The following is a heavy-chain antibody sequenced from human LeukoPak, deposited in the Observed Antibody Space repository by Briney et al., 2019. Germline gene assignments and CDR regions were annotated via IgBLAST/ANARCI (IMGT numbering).Heavy chain of an antibody. CDR3: ARDKGRDSSSWFTHAEVFGY. Sequence: ASVKVSCKASGYTFTGYYMHWVRQAPGQGLEWMGWINPNSGGTNYAQKFQGRVTMTRDTSISTAYMELSRLRSDDTAVYYCARDKGRDSSSWFTHAEVFGYWGQGTLVTVSS. V-gene: IGHV1-2*02. CDR1: GYTFTGYY. CDR2: INPNSGGT. J-gene: IGHJ4*02. D-gene: IGHD6-13*01.